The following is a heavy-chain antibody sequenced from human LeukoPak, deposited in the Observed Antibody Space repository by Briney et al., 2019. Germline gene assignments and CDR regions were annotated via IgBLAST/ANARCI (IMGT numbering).Heavy chain of an antibody. J-gene: IGHJ4*02. V-gene: IGHV3-21*01. CDR2: LSGSSRYI. D-gene: IGHD4-17*01. Sequence: GGSLRLSCAASGFTFSSYSMNWVRQAQGKGLEWVSSLSGSSRYIYYADSVKGRFTISRDNAKNSLYLQMNSLRADDTAVYYCARDYYGDYYFDYWGQGTLVTVSS. CDR1: GFTFSSYS. CDR3: ARDYYGDYYFDY.